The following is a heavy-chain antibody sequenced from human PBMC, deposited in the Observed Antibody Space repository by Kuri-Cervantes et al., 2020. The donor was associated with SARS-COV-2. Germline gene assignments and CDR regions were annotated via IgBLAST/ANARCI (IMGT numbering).Heavy chain of an antibody. CDR3: ARESIAVAGTGGFDP. Sequence: LRLSSAVSGGSISSGGYSWSWIRQPPGKGLEWIGYIYHSGSTYYNPSLKSRVTISVDRSKNQFSLKLSSVTAADTAVYYCARESIAVAGTGGFDPWGQGTLVTVSS. V-gene: IGHV4-30-2*01. D-gene: IGHD6-19*01. J-gene: IGHJ5*02. CDR1: GGSISSGGYS. CDR2: IYHSGST.